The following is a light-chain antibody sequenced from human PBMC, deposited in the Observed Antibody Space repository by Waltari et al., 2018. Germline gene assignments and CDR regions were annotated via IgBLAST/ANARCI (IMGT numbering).Light chain of an antibody. J-gene: IGLJ1*01. V-gene: IGLV2-23*01. CDR2: EAT. Sequence: SALTQPASVSGSPGQSITISCTGTSSDIGTYNFVSWYQEYPGKAPKLIIYEATKRPSGVSARVSASKSGNTASLTISGLQADDEADYSCCSYAGGTAYVFGTGTRVTVL. CDR1: SSDIGTYNF. CDR3: CSYAGGTAYV.